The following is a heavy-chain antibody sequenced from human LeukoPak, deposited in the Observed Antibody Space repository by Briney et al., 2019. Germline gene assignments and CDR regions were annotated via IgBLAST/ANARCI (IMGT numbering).Heavy chain of an antibody. J-gene: IGHJ4*02. D-gene: IGHD3-9*01. V-gene: IGHV3-23*01. CDR3: AKDRTTGYYYFDY. CDR1: GFTFSDYY. CDR2: ISDSGIST. Sequence: GGSLRLSCAASGFTFSDYYMSWIRQAPGKGLEWVSVISDSGISTYYADSVKGRFTISRDNSKNTLYLQMNSLRAEDTAVYHCAKDRTTGYYYFDYWGQGTQVTVSS.